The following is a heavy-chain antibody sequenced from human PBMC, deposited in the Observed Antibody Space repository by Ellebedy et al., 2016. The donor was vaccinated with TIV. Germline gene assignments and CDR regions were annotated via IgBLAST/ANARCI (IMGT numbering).Heavy chain of an antibody. V-gene: IGHV3-7*01. CDR1: GFIFSTYW. Sequence: PGGSLRLSCAASGFIFSTYWMTWVRQAPGKGLEWVANIKHDGSEEYYVDSVKGRFTISRDNAKNSLYLQMNSLRAEDTAVYYCGFSWYFHAFDYWGQGTLVTVSS. D-gene: IGHD6-13*01. CDR3: GFSWYFHAFDY. CDR2: IKHDGSEE. J-gene: IGHJ4*02.